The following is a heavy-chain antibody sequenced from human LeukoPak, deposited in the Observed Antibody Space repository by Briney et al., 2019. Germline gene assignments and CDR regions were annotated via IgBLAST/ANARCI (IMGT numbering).Heavy chain of an antibody. Sequence: ASVKVSCKASGYTFTSYGITWVRQAPGQGPEWMGWISAYNGNTNYAQKLQGRLTVTTDTSTNTAYMELRSLRSDDTAVYYCARGSSVGFGNGYQLHWGQGTLVTVSS. V-gene: IGHV1-18*01. J-gene: IGHJ4*02. CDR1: GYTFTSYG. D-gene: IGHD2-2*01. CDR2: ISAYNGNT. CDR3: ARGSSVGFGNGYQLH.